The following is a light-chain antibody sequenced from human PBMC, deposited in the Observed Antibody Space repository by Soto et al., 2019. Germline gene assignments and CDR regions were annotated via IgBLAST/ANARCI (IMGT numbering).Light chain of an antibody. Sequence: EIVLTQSPGTLSLSPGERATLSCRASQSVSSSYLAWYQQKPGQAPRLLIYGASSRATGIPDRFSGSGSGTDFTLTISRLEPEDFAVYYCQQYGSSLTLGGGTKVDLK. CDR1: QSVSSSY. V-gene: IGKV3-20*01. J-gene: IGKJ4*01. CDR3: QQYGSSLT. CDR2: GAS.